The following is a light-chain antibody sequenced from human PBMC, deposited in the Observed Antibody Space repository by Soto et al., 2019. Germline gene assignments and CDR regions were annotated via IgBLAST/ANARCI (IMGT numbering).Light chain of an antibody. V-gene: IGLV2-23*01. CDR3: CSYAGISTYVV. Sequence: QSVLTQAASVSGSPGQSITISCTGTSSDVGSYNLVSWYQQHPGKAPKLMIYEGSKRPSGVSNRFSGSKSGNTASLTISGLQAEDEADYYCCSYAGISTYVVFGGGTKLTVL. CDR1: SSDVGSYNL. CDR2: EGS. J-gene: IGLJ2*01.